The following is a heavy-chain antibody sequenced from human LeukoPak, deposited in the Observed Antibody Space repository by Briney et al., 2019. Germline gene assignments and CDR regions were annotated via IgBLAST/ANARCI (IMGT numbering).Heavy chain of an antibody. V-gene: IGHV3-23*01. CDR2: ISGSGGST. CDR1: GFTFSSYA. CDR3: AKVNLDFWSGYYFDY. Sequence: GGSLRLSCAASGFTFSSYAMSWVRQAPGKGLEWVSAISGSGGSTYYADSVKGRFTISRDNSKNTLYLQMNSLRAEDTAVYYCAKVNLDFWSGYYFDYWGQGTLVTVSS. D-gene: IGHD3-3*01. J-gene: IGHJ4*02.